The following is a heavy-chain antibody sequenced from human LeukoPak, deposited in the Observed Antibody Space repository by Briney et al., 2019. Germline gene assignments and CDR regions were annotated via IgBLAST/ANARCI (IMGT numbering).Heavy chain of an antibody. CDR1: GFTFSSYA. D-gene: IGHD6-19*01. J-gene: IGHJ3*02. V-gene: IGHV3-30*04. CDR2: ISYDGSNK. CDR3: ARGRQWRGAFDI. Sequence: GGSLRLSCAASGFTFSSYAMHWVRHAPAKGLELVAVISYDGSNKYYADSVHDRFTISRDNSKNTLYLQMNSLRAEDTPVYYCARGRQWRGAFDIWGKGTMDTVSS.